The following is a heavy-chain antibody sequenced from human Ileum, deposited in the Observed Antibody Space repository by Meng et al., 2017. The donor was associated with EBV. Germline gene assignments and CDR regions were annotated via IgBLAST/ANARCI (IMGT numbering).Heavy chain of an antibody. V-gene: IGHV4-30-4*01. Sequence: QGQLRESGPGLEKPSQTLSLTCTVSGGSISSSNYYWSWIRQPPGKGLEWSGHIYNSGSTYYNPSLKSRITISVDTSKNQFSLKLSSVTAADTAVYYCARGQKGYFDLWGRGTLVTVSS. CDR3: ARGQKGYFDL. CDR2: IYNSGST. CDR1: GGSISSSNYY. J-gene: IGHJ2*01.